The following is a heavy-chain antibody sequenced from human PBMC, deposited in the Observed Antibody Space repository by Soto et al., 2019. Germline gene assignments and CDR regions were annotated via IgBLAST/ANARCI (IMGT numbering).Heavy chain of an antibody. J-gene: IGHJ4*02. Sequence: EVQLLESGGGLVQPGGSLRLSCAASGFTFSSYAMSWVRQAPGKGLEWVSAISGSGGSTYYADSVKGRFTISRDNSKNTLYLKMNSRRAEDTAVYYCAGVVGATGGGYWGQGTLVTVSS. V-gene: IGHV3-23*01. CDR3: AGVVGATGGGY. CDR2: ISGSGGST. CDR1: GFTFSSYA. D-gene: IGHD1-26*01.